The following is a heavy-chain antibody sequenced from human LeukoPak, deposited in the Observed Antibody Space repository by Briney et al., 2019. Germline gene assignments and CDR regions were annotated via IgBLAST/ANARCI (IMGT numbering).Heavy chain of an antibody. CDR1: GFIFNYYW. D-gene: IGHD6-13*01. V-gene: IGHV3-7*03. CDR2: INEDGSVK. CDR3: ATSAAAAGTE. J-gene: IGHJ4*02. Sequence: GGSMRLSCAACGFIFNYYWMSWVRLAAEGGLDWVANINEDGSVKHYVDSVKGRFTISRDNAKNSVYLHMNSLRAEDTAVYYCATSAAAAGTEWGQGILVTVSS.